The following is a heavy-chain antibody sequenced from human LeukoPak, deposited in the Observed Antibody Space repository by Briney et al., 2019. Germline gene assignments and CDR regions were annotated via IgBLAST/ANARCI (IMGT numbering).Heavy chain of an antibody. CDR3: ATETNGRHYDY. CDR1: GLTFSTSG. J-gene: IGHJ4*02. CDR2: ISPTGSDR. D-gene: IGHD1-14*01. V-gene: IGHV3-21*06. Sequence: PGGSLRLSCTASGLTFSTSGFNWVRQAPGKGLEWVASISPTGSDRYHADSIKGRFTISRDNANNFLYLQMNSLRAEDTAVYYCATETNGRHYDYWGQGTLLTVSS.